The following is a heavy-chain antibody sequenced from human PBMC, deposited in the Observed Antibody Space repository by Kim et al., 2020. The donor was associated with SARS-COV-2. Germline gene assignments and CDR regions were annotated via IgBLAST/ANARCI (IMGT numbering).Heavy chain of an antibody. V-gene: IGHV3-21*01. CDR2: ISSSSSYI. CDR1: GFTFSSYS. CDR3: AKSFGEEWELLQLIYFQH. D-gene: IGHD1-26*01. Sequence: GGSLRLSCAASGFTFSSYSMNWVRQAPGKGLEWVSSISSSSSYIYYADSVKGRFTISRDNAKNSLYLQMNSLRAEDTAVYYCAKSFGEEWELLQLIYFQHWGQGTLVTVSS. J-gene: IGHJ1*01.